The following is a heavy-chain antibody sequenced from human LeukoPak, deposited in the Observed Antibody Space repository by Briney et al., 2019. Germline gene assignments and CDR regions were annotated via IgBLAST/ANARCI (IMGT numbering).Heavy chain of an antibody. V-gene: IGHV3-30-3*01. J-gene: IGHJ4*02. CDR1: GFTFSNYA. Sequence: GGSLRLSCAASGFTFSNYAMHWVRQAPGKGLEWVAVISYDGSNKYYTNSVRGRFTISRDNSKNTLYVQMDSLRAEDTAVYYCARESKESYGSSFYFWGQGTLVTVSS. D-gene: IGHD3-10*01. CDR3: ARESKESYGSSFYF. CDR2: ISYDGSNK.